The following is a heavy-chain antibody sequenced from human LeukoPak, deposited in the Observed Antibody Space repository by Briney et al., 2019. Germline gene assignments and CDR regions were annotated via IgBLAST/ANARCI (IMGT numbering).Heavy chain of an antibody. V-gene: IGHV3-64*01. Sequence: GGSLRLSCAASGFTFSSHAMHWVRQAPGRGLEYVSVISSDGGSTYYATSVRGRFTVSRDNSRNTLYLQVDSLSTEDTAVYYCARDWWGSDHWGQGTLVIVSS. CDR2: ISSDGGST. J-gene: IGHJ4*02. CDR1: GFTFSSHA. D-gene: IGHD2-21*01. CDR3: ARDWWGSDH.